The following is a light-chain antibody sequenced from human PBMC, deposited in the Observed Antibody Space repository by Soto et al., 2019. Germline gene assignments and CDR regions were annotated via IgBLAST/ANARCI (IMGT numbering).Light chain of an antibody. J-gene: IGKJ5*01. CDR2: SAS. CDR1: QSLSGGY. Sequence: EIMLTQSPGTLSLSPGERATLSCRASQSLSGGYLAWFQQKPGQPPRLLIYSASNTPTDISDMISGSGAGTFSTLTLSGLEAEDSVVYYYQHNGSLPITFGQVTRLEI. V-gene: IGKV3-20*01. CDR3: QHNGSLPIT.